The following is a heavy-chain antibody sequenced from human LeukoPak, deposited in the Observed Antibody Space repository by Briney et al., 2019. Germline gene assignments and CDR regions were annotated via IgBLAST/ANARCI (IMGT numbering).Heavy chain of an antibody. CDR3: ARGLLSRVTRL. CDR2: INHSGST. CDR1: GGSFSGYY. D-gene: IGHD2/OR15-2a*01. J-gene: IGHJ4*02. Sequence: AETQALICAVSGGSFSGYYRSWISQPPGKGLEWIGEINHSGSTNYNPTLKSRVAISVDTSKTQFSLKLSSVTAADTAVYYCARGLLSRVTRLWGQGTLVTVSS. V-gene: IGHV4-34*01.